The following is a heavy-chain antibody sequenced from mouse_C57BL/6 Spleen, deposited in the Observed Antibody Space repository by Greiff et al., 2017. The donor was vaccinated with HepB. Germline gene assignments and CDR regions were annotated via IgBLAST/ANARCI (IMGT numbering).Heavy chain of an antibody. CDR1: GYTFTSYW. Sequence: QVQLQQPGAELVRSGSSVKLSCKASGYTFTSYWMHWVKQRPIQGLEWIGNIDPSDSETHYNQKFKDKATLTVDKSSSTAYMQLSSLTSEDSAVYYCARGSSGHYYAMDYWGQGTSVTVSS. CDR3: ARGSSGHYYAMDY. D-gene: IGHD3-2*02. CDR2: IDPSDSET. J-gene: IGHJ4*01. V-gene: IGHV1-52*01.